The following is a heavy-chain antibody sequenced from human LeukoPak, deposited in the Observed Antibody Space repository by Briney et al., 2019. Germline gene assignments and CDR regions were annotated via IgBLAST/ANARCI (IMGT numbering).Heavy chain of an antibody. Sequence: GASVKVSCKASGYTFTSYDINWVRQATGQGLEWMGWMNPNSGNTGYAQKFQGRVTMTRNTSISTAYMELSSLRSEDTAVYYCATSVVVTPYYYYGMDVWGQGTTVTVSS. V-gene: IGHV1-8*01. J-gene: IGHJ6*02. D-gene: IGHD2-21*02. CDR3: ATSVVVTPYYYYGMDV. CDR2: MNPNSGNT. CDR1: GYTFTSYD.